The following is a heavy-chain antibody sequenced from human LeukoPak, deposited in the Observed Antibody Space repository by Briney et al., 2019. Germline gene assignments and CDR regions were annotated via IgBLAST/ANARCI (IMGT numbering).Heavy chain of an antibody. CDR1: GFTFSDYY. V-gene: IGHV3-11*01. D-gene: IGHD1-7*01. CDR2: ISSSGSTI. CDR3: ASTPNWNYAMDY. Sequence: PGGSLRLSCAASGFTFSDYYMSWIRHAPGKGLEWVSYISSSGSTIYYADSVKGRFTISRDNAKNSLYLQMNSLRAEDTAVYYCASTPNWNYAMDYWGQGTLVTVSS. J-gene: IGHJ4*02.